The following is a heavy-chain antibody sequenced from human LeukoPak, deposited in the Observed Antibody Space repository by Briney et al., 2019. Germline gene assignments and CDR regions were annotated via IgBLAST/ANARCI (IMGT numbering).Heavy chain of an antibody. J-gene: IGHJ5*02. V-gene: IGHV4-59*01. CDR3: ARGVYYDTSDNWFDP. CDR2: IYYSGST. Sequence: SETLSLTCTVSGGSISSYYWSWIRQPPGKGLEWIGYIYYSGSTNYNPSLKSRVTISVDTSKNQFSLKLSSVTAADTAVYYCARGVYYDTSDNWFDPWGQGTLVTVSS. CDR1: GGSISSYY. D-gene: IGHD3-22*01.